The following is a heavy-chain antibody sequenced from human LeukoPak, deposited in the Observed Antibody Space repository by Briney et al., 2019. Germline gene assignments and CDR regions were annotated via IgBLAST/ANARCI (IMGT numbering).Heavy chain of an antibody. CDR3: ARDLSPDYGDYVGAFDI. CDR1: GYTFTSYG. CDR2: ISAYNGNT. Sequence: EASVQVSCKASGYTFTSYGISWVRQAPGQGLEWMGWISAYNGNTNYAQKPQGRVTMTTDTSTSTACMELRSLRSDDTAVYYCARDLSPDYGDYVGAFDIWGQGTMVTVSS. J-gene: IGHJ3*02. V-gene: IGHV1-18*01. D-gene: IGHD4-17*01.